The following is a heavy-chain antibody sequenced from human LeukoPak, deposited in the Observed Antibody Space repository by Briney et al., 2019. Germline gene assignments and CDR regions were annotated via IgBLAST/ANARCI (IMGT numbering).Heavy chain of an antibody. D-gene: IGHD6-13*01. CDR1: GDSISSYY. CDR3: ARGQQLVQYYFDY. CDR2: IYYTGST. V-gene: IGHV4-59*01. Sequence: PSETLSLTCTVSGDSISSYYWSWIRQPPGKGLEWIAYIYYTGSTNYNPSLKSRVTMSVDTSKNQFSLKLSSVTAADTAVYYCARGQQLVQYYFDYWGQGTLVTVSS. J-gene: IGHJ4*02.